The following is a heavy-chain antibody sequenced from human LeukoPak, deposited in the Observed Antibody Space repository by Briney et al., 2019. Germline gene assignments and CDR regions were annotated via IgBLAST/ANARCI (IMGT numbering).Heavy chain of an antibody. J-gene: IGHJ5*02. CDR1: GFTVSSYG. CDR2: ISASDGST. CDR3: AIGAGIAAAGINWFDP. D-gene: IGHD6-13*01. V-gene: IGHV3-23*01. Sequence: PGGSLRLACSAAGFTVSSYGIGWVRQAPGEGLEWVSGISASDGSTNYAYSVKGRFTISRDNSKNTLHLQMNSMRADDTAVYYCAIGAGIAAAGINWFDPWGQGTLVTVSS.